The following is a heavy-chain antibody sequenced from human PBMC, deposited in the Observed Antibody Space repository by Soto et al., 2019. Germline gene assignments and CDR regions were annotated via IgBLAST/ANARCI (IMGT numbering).Heavy chain of an antibody. CDR2: INHSGST. J-gene: IGHJ6*02. D-gene: IGHD2-2*01. V-gene: IGHV4-34*01. CDR3: ARGYSPLNCSSTSCTMMHHYYYYGMDV. Sequence: SETLSLTCAVYGGSFSGYYWSWIRQPPGKGLEWIGEINHSGSTNYNPSLKSRVTISVDTSKNQFSLKLSSVTAADTAVYYCARGYSPLNCSSTSCTMMHHYYYYGMDVWGQGTTVTVSS. CDR1: GGSFSGYY.